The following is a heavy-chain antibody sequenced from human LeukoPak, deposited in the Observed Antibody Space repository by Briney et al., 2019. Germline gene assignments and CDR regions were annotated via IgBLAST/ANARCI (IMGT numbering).Heavy chain of an antibody. D-gene: IGHD4-17*01. Sequence: SETLSLTCAVYGGSFSGYYWSWIRQPPGKGLEWIGYIYYSGSTYYNPSLKSRVTISVDTSKNQFSLKLSSVTAADTAVYYCARAYGDYGPRGFDYWGQGTLVTVSS. J-gene: IGHJ4*02. CDR3: ARAYGDYGPRGFDY. CDR2: IYYSGST. CDR1: GGSFSGYY. V-gene: IGHV4-34*09.